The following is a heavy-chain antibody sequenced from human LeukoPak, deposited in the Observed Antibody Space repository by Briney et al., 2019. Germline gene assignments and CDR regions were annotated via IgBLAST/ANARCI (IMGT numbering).Heavy chain of an antibody. Sequence: GGSLRLTCAASGFIFSNYGMHWVRQAPGKGLEWVALTWYDESNKYYADSVKGRFTISRDNSKNTLYLQMNSLRAEDTAVYYCARDLWCGADCYGTFDIWGQGTMVSVSS. CDR1: GFIFSNYG. CDR3: ARDLWCGADCYGTFDI. D-gene: IGHD2-21*02. J-gene: IGHJ3*02. CDR2: TWYDESNK. V-gene: IGHV3-33*01.